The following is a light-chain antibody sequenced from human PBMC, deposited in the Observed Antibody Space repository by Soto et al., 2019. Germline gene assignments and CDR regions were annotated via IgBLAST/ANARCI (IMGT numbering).Light chain of an antibody. CDR1: QSISSW. J-gene: IGKJ1*01. V-gene: IGKV1-5*01. Sequence: DIQMTQSPSTLSASVGDRVTITCRACQSISSWLAWYQQKPGKAPKLLIYDASSLESGVPSRFSGSGSGTEFTLTISSLQPDDFATYYCQQYNSYSPWTFGQGTKVEIK. CDR3: QQYNSYSPWT. CDR2: DAS.